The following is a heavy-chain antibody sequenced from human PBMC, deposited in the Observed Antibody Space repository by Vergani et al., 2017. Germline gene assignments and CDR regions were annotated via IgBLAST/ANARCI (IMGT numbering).Heavy chain of an antibody. CDR2: IDSSGST. D-gene: IGHD3-10*01. Sequence: QVQLQESGPGLVKPPGTLSLTCAVSGASVSGYYWSWIRQPPGKGLEWIGFIDSSGSTNYNPSLKTRVTISVDMSKNQFSLKLSSVTAADTAVYYCARDRGRHYSSSRSYPWFDPWAQGARGPVS. CDR1: GASVSGYY. V-gene: IGHV4-59*02. J-gene: IGHJ5*02. CDR3: ARDRGRHYSSSRSYPWFDP.